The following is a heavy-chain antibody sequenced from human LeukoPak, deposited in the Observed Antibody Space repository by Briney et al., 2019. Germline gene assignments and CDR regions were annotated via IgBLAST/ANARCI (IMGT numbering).Heavy chain of an antibody. J-gene: IGHJ4*02. CDR1: GGSIRSSSYY. Sequence: PSETLSLTCTVSGGSIRSSSYYWGWIRQPPGKGLEWIGFIYYTGSTNYNPSLKSRVTISVDTSKNQLSLKLSSVTAADTAVYYCAGMRITTPTVRTLDYWGQGTLVTVSS. CDR3: AGMRITTPTVRTLDY. V-gene: IGHV4-61*05. D-gene: IGHD1-14*01. CDR2: IYYTGST.